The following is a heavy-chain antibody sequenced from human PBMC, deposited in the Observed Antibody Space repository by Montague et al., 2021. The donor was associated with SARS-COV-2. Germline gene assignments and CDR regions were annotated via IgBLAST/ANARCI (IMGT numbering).Heavy chain of an antibody. CDR2: LHYSGST. CDR1: GGSISSSRYY. D-gene: IGHD3-22*01. J-gene: IGHJ3*02. CDR3: PRFPTLYYYDSKAASANRDAFDI. V-gene: IGHV4-39*01. Sequence: SETLSLTCTVSGGSISSSRYYWGWIRQPPGKGLEWIGSLHYSGSTYYNPSLKSRVTISVDTSKNQFSLKLSSVTAADTAVYYFPRFPTLYYYDSKAASANRDAFDIWGQGTMVTVSS.